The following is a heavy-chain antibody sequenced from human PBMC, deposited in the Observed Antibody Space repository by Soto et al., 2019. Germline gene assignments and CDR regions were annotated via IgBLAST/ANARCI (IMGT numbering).Heavy chain of an antibody. V-gene: IGHV1-2*02. D-gene: IGHD6-13*01. Sequence: ASVKVSCKASGYIFRDYYIHWVRQAPGQGPEWMGWINPNSGGINYAEKFQGRVTMTRDTSTSTAYMELSGLRFDDAAMFYCARGASRTILVTDLTIDHWGQGTLVTVSS. CDR1: GYIFRDYY. CDR2: INPNSGGI. CDR3: ARGASRTILVTDLTIDH. J-gene: IGHJ4*02.